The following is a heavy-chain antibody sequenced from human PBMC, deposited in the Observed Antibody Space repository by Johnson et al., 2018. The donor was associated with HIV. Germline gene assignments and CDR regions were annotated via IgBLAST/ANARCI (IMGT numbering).Heavy chain of an antibody. CDR3: AKGRGYDYDALEF. J-gene: IGHJ3*01. D-gene: IGHD5-12*01. CDR1: GFTFDDYG. CDR2: INWNGGST. V-gene: IGHV3-20*04. Sequence: VHLVESGGGVVRPGGSLRLSCAASGFTFDDYGMSWVRQAPGKGLEWVSGINWNGGSTGYADSVKGRFAISRDNAKDTLYLQMSSLRAEDTAVYYCAKGRGYDYDALEFWGQGTMVTVSS.